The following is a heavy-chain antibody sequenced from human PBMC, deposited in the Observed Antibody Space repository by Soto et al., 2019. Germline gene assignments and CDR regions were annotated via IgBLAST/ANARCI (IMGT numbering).Heavy chain of an antibody. CDR1: GGSISSSSYY. J-gene: IGHJ2*01. D-gene: IGHD3-10*01. Sequence: SETLSLTCTVSGGSISSSSYYWGWIRQPPGKGLEWIVSFYYSGSTYYNPSLKSRVTISVDTSKNQFSLKLSSVTAADTAVYYCARRRGLLWFGELYWYFDLWGRGTLVTVSS. V-gene: IGHV4-39*01. CDR3: ARRRGLLWFGELYWYFDL. CDR2: FYYSGST.